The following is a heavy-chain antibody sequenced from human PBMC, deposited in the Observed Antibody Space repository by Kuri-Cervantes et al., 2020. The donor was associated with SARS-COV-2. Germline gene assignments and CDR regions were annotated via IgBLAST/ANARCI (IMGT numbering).Heavy chain of an antibody. J-gene: IGHJ6*02. V-gene: IGHV1-8*02. CDR1: VYTFTGYY. CDR2: MNPNSGNT. CDR3: ARRFYGSSWYNYYYYGMDV. D-gene: IGHD6-13*01. Sequence: ASVKVSCKASVYTFTGYYLHWVLQAPGQGLEWMGWMNPNSGNTGYAQKFQGRVTMTRNTSISTAYTELSSLRSEDTAVYYCARRFYGSSWYNYYYYGMDVWGQGTTVTVSS.